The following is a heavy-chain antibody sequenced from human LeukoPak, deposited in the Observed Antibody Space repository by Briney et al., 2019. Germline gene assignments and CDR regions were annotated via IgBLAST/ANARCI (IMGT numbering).Heavy chain of an antibody. Sequence: GASVKVSCKASGGSFSSYAIRWVRQAPGEGLEWMGGIIPNSGGTNYAQKFQGRVTMTRDTSISTAYMELSRLRSDDTAVYYCARDAAVVTIDYWGQGTLVTVSS. D-gene: IGHD4-23*01. J-gene: IGHJ4*02. CDR2: IIPNSGGT. CDR1: GGSFSSYA. CDR3: ARDAAVVTIDY. V-gene: IGHV1-2*02.